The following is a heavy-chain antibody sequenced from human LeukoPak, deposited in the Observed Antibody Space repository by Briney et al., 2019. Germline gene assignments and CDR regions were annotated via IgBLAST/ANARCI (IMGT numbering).Heavy chain of an antibody. CDR2: INQDGSEK. Sequence: GGSLTLSCAASGFSFSTYAMSWVRQAPGKGLEWVAHINQDGSEKYYVDSVKGRFTISRDNAKNSLYLQMNSLRAEDTAVYYCARDGGGDIVVAFAFDIWGQGTMVTVSS. J-gene: IGHJ3*02. CDR3: ARDGGGDIVVAFAFDI. CDR1: GFSFSTYA. V-gene: IGHV3-7*05. D-gene: IGHD2-15*01.